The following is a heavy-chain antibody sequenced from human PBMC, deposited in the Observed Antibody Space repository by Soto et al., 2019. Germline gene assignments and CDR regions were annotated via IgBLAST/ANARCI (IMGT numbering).Heavy chain of an antibody. V-gene: IGHV3-33*01. Sequence: QVQLVESGGGVVQPGRSPRLSCAASGFTFSSYGMHWVRQAPGKGLEWVAVIWYDGSNKYYADSVKGRFTISRDNSKNTLYLQMNSLRAEDTAVYYCARDPAHYDLRLGELSPRIDYWGQGTLVTVSS. J-gene: IGHJ4*02. CDR1: GFTFSSYG. CDR2: IWYDGSNK. CDR3: ARDPAHYDLRLGELSPRIDY. D-gene: IGHD3-16*02.